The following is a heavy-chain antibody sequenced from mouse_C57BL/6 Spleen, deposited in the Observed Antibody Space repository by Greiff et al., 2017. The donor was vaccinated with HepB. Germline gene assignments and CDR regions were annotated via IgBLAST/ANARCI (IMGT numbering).Heavy chain of an antibody. D-gene: IGHD2-1*01. CDR2: ISSGGSYT. CDR3: ARQYGNVYYAMDY. V-gene: IGHV5-6*01. CDR1: GFTFSSYG. J-gene: IGHJ4*01. Sequence: EVQLQQSGGDLVKPGGSLKLSCAASGFTFSSYGMSWVRQTPDKRLEWVATISSGGSYTYYPDSVKGRFTISRDNAKNTLYLQMSSLKSEDTAMYYCARQYGNVYYAMDYWGQGTSVTVSS.